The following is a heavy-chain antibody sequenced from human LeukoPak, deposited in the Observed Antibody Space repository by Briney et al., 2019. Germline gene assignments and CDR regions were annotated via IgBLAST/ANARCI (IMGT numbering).Heavy chain of an antibody. CDR2: LRSDGSDK. D-gene: IGHD3-3*01. J-gene: IGHJ5*02. CDR3: PNPSSITIFGVDYNYFDP. V-gene: IGHV3-30*02. CDR1: AFTFSSYG. Sequence: PGGALTLSCAASAFTFSSYGMHWLRQAPGKGLEWVACLRSDGSDKYYADFVKGRFTTSRDNSKHTLYLQLNSLRREDTAMYYCPNPSSITIFGVDYNYFDPWGQGTLVTVSS.